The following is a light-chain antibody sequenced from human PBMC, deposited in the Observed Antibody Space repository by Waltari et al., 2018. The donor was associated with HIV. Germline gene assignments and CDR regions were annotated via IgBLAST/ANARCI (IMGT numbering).Light chain of an antibody. V-gene: IGKV3-11*02. CDR2: DAS. Sequence: DIVLPQSPATLSLSPGERATLSCRASPTVSSYLACYHQKPGQAPRLLIYDASNRATGIPARFSGSGSGRDFTLTISSLGPEDFAVYYCQQRSNWPPLTFGGGTKVEIK. CDR1: PTVSSY. J-gene: IGKJ4*01. CDR3: QQRSNWPPLT.